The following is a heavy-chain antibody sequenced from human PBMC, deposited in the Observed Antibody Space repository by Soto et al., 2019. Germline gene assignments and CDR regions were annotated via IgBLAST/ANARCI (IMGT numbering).Heavy chain of an antibody. D-gene: IGHD3-22*01. CDR1: GGSISSGDYY. V-gene: IGHV4-30-4*01. CDR2: IYYSGST. J-gene: IGHJ3*02. CDR3: ARDRLSTIVGTPDAFDI. Sequence: ASETLSLTCTVSGGSISSGDYYWSWIRQPPGKGLEWIGYIYYSGSTYYNPSLKSRVTISVDTSKNQFSLKLSSVTAADTAVYYCARDRLSTIVGTPDAFDIWGQGTMVTVSS.